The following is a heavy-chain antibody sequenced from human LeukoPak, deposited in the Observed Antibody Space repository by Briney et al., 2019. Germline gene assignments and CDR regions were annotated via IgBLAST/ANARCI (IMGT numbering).Heavy chain of an antibody. CDR2: IYYSGST. CDR1: GFTVSSNY. J-gene: IGHJ6*03. V-gene: IGHV4-39*01. D-gene: IGHD7-27*01. Sequence: GSLRLSCAASGFTVSSNYMSWIRQPPGKGLEWIGSIYYSGSTYYNPSLKSRVTISVDTSKNQFSLKLSSVTAADTAVYYCARRLGADYYYYYMDVWGKGTTVTISS. CDR3: ARRLGADYYYYYMDV.